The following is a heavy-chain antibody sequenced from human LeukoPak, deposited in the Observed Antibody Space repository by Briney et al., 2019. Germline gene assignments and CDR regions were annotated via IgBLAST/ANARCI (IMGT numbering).Heavy chain of an antibody. D-gene: IGHD3-3*01. CDR3: ARYVNYDFWSGYFAHSNDQDAFDI. CDR1: GGSISSSNW. Sequence: SETLFLTCAVSGGSISSSNWWSWIRQPPGKGLEWIGYIYYSGSTNYNHSLKSRVTISVDTSKNQFSLKLSSVTAADTAVYYCARYVNYDFWSGYFAHSNDQDAFDIWGQGTMVTVSS. CDR2: IYYSGST. J-gene: IGHJ3*02. V-gene: IGHV4-61*01.